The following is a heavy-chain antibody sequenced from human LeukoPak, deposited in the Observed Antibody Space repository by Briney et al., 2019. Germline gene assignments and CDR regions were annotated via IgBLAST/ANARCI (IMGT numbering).Heavy chain of an antibody. V-gene: IGHV4-39*07. CDR2: IYYSGST. CDR1: GGSISSSSYY. J-gene: IGHJ4*02. CDR3: ASSDSSGYHTFDY. Sequence: SETLSLTCTVSGGSISSSSYYWGWIRQPPGKGLEWIGSIYYSGSTYYNPSLKSRVTISVDTSKNQFSLKLSSVTAADTAVYYCASSDSSGYHTFDYWGQGTLVTVSS. D-gene: IGHD3-22*01.